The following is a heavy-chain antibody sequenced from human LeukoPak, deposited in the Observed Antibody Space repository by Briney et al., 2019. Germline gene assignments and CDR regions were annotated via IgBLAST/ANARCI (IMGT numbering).Heavy chain of an antibody. V-gene: IGHV4-4*09. Sequence: SETLSLTCTVSGGSISSYYWSWIRQPPGKGLDWIGYIYTSGSTNYNPSLKSRVTISVDTSKNQFSLKLSSVTAADTAVYYCARLAVAGTEGIFDYWGQGTLVTVSS. D-gene: IGHD6-19*01. CDR2: IYTSGST. CDR3: ARLAVAGTEGIFDY. J-gene: IGHJ4*02. CDR1: GGSISSYY.